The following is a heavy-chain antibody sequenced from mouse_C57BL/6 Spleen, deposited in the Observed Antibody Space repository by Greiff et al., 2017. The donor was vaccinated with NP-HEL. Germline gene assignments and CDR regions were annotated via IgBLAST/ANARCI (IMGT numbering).Heavy chain of an antibody. CDR2: ISSGGSYT. D-gene: IGHD1-1*01. Sequence: DVHLVESGGDLVKPGGSLKLSCAASGFTFSSYGMSWVRQTPDKRLEWVATISSGGSYTYYPDSVKGRFTISRDNAKNTLYLQMSSLKSEDTAMYYCARLNYGSSWYFDVWGTGTTVTVSS. J-gene: IGHJ1*03. CDR1: GFTFSSYG. V-gene: IGHV5-6*01. CDR3: ARLNYGSSWYFDV.